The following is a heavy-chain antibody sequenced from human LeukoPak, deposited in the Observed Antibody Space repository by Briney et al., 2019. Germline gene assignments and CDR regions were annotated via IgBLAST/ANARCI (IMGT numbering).Heavy chain of an antibody. CDR1: GFTFSDYS. CDR3: ARLRRNSDRSNFFYYYDH. V-gene: IGHV3-21*01. J-gene: IGHJ4*02. Sequence: GGSLGPSCAASGFTFSDYSMNWVRQAPGKGLEWVASVNTVSSYIYYADSMRGRFTISRDNAKNSLFLQMNSLRAEDTAVYYCARLRRNSDRSNFFYYYDHWGQGTLVTVSS. CDR2: VNTVSSYI. D-gene: IGHD3-22*01.